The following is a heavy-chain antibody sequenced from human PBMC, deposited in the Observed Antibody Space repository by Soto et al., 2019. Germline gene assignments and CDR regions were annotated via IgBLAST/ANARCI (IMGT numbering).Heavy chain of an antibody. D-gene: IGHD3-22*01. CDR3: ARNLLMDSSGYYYARGGY. CDR1: GFTFSSYS. J-gene: IGHJ4*02. V-gene: IGHV3-21*01. CDR2: ISGSSSYI. Sequence: GGSLRLSCAASGFTFSSYSMSWVRQAPGKGLEWVSSISGSSSYIYYADSVKGRFTISRDNAKNSLYLQMNSLRAEDTAVYYCARNLLMDSSGYYYARGGYWGPGTLVTVSS.